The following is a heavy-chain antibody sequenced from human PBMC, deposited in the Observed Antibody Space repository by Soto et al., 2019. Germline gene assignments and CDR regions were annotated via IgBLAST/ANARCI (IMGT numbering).Heavy chain of an antibody. V-gene: IGHV4-34*01. D-gene: IGHD3-10*01. Sequence: PSETLSLTCAVYGGSFSGYYWSWIRQPPGKGLEWIGEINHSGSTNYNPSLKSRVTISVDTSNNQFSLKLSSVTAADTAVYYCARGPRITMVRGVRIDYWGQATLVTVSS. CDR1: GGSFSGYY. CDR2: INHSGST. CDR3: ARGPRITMVRGVRIDY. J-gene: IGHJ4*02.